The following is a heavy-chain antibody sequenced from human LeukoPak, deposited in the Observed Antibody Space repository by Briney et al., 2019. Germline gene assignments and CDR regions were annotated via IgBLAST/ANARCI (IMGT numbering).Heavy chain of an antibody. J-gene: IGHJ4*02. CDR3: AKASSEYSSSSVY. D-gene: IGHD6-6*01. CDR1: GFTFSSYA. CDR2: ISYDGSNK. Sequence: GGSLRLSCAASGFTFSSYAMHWVRQAPGKGLEWVAVISYDGSNKYYADSVKGRFTISRDNSKNTLYLQMNSLRAEDTAVYYCAKASSEYSSSSVYWGQGTLVTVSS. V-gene: IGHV3-30*04.